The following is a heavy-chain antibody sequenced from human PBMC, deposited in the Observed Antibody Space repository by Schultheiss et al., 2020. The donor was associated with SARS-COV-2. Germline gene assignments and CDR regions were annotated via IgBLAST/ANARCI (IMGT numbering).Heavy chain of an antibody. V-gene: IGHV3-30*02. CDR2: IWYDGSNK. J-gene: IGHJ4*02. CDR3: AKDRWAAAQTYDY. CDR1: GFTFSTYS. Sequence: GESLKISCAASGFTFSTYSMNWVRQAPGKGLEWVAVIWYDGSNKYYADSVKGRFTISRDNSKNTLYLQMNSLRAEDTAVYYCAKDRWAAAQTYDYWGQGTLVTVSS. D-gene: IGHD6-13*01.